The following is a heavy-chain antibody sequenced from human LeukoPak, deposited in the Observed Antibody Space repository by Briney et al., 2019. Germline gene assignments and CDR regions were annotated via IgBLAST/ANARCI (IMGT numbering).Heavy chain of an antibody. V-gene: IGHV4-39*07. CDR3: ARGDIVVVPAAAKGAFDY. CDR1: GGSISSSSYY. D-gene: IGHD2-2*01. CDR2: IYHSGST. Sequence: PSETLSLTCTVSGGSISSSSYYWGWIRQPPGKGLEWIGSIYHSGSTYYNPSLKSRVTISVDTSKNQFSLKLSSVTAADTAVYYCARGDIVVVPAAAKGAFDYWGQGTLVTVSS. J-gene: IGHJ4*02.